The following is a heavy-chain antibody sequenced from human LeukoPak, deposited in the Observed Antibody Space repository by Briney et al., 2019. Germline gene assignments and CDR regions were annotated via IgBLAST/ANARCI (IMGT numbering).Heavy chain of an antibody. Sequence: SETLSLTCTVSGGSISSYYWNWIRQPPGKGLEGIGYIYYSGSTNYNPSLKSRVTISVDTSKNQFSLKLSSVTAADTAVYYCARAHPYYYDSSGYFVYFDYWGQGTLVTVSS. D-gene: IGHD3-22*01. V-gene: IGHV4-59*01. J-gene: IGHJ4*02. CDR2: IYYSGST. CDR1: GGSISSYY. CDR3: ARAHPYYYDSSGYFVYFDY.